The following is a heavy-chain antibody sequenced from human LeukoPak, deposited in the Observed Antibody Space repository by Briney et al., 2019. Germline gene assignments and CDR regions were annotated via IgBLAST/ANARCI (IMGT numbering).Heavy chain of an antibody. CDR1: GNNFATHW. V-gene: IGHV5-51*01. CDR2: IYPVDSDT. Sequence: GESLKISCKGSGNNFATHWIAWVRQTPGKGLEWIGVIYPVDSDTRYSPTFQGQVTISVDKSTSTAYLQWSSLKASDTAMYYCARHNGGTMIVPDYWGQGTLVTVSS. J-gene: IGHJ4*02. CDR3: ARHNGGTMIVPDY. D-gene: IGHD3-22*01.